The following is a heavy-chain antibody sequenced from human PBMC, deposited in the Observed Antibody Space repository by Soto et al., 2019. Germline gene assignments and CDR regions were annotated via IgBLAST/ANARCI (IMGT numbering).Heavy chain of an antibody. CDR2: IYSGGST. Sequence: GGSLRLSCAASGFTVSSNYMSWVRQAPGKGLEWVSVIYSGGSTYYADSVKGRFTISRDNSKNTLYLQMNSLRAEDTAVYYCARDREECTNGVCRVYYFDYWGQGTLVTVSS. V-gene: IGHV3-66*01. CDR3: ARDREECTNGVCRVYYFDY. CDR1: GFTVSSNY. J-gene: IGHJ4*02. D-gene: IGHD2-8*01.